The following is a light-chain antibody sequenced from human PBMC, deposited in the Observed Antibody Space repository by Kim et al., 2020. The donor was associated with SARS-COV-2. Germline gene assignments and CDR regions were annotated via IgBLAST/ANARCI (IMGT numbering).Light chain of an antibody. CDR1: QSVSSY. V-gene: IGKV3-11*01. Sequence: LSVSPGERATLSCRASQSVSSYLAWYQQKPGQAPRLLIYDASNRATGIPARFSGSGSGTDFTLTISSLEPEDFAVYYCQQRSNWLTFGGGTKLEI. J-gene: IGKJ4*01. CDR3: QQRSNWLT. CDR2: DAS.